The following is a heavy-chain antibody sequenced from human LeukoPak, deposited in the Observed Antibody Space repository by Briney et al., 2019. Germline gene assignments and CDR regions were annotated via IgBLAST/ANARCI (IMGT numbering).Heavy chain of an antibody. CDR3: ARGTRDIVVAPAAPLGFDP. J-gene: IGHJ5*02. V-gene: IGHV4-34*01. CDR1: GGSFSGYY. Sequence: SETLSLTCAVYGGSFSGYYWSWIRQPPGKGLEWIGEINHSGSTNYNPSLKSRVTISVDTSKNQFSLKLSSVTAADTAVYYCARGTRDIVVAPAAPLGFDPWGQGTLVTVSS. CDR2: INHSGST. D-gene: IGHD2-2*01.